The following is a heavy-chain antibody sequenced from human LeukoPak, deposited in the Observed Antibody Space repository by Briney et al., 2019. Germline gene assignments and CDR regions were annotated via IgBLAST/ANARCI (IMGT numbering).Heavy chain of an antibody. Sequence: ASVKVSCKASGYAFTSYNIHWVRQAPGQRPEWMGWINAGNGNTKYSQKFQGRVIITRDTSASIAHMEMSSLRSEDTAVYYCARDSESHMVWSYYGMDVWGQGTSVTVSS. V-gene: IGHV1-3*01. CDR3: ARDSESHMVWSYYGMDV. CDR2: INAGNGNT. J-gene: IGHJ6*02. D-gene: IGHD3-3*01. CDR1: GYAFTSYN.